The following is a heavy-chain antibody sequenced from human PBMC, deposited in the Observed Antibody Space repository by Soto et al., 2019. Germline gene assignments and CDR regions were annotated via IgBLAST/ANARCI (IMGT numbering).Heavy chain of an antibody. CDR1: GGTFSSDA. CDR3: ARKSDQLLFDDAFDI. V-gene: IGHV1-69*06. D-gene: IGHD2-2*01. CDR2: IIPIFGTA. J-gene: IGHJ3*02. Sequence: SVKVSCKASGGTFSSDAISWVRQAPGQGLEWMGGIIPIFGTANYAQKFQGRVTITADKSTSTAYMELSSLRSEDTAVYYCARKSDQLLFDDAFDIWGQGTMVTVS.